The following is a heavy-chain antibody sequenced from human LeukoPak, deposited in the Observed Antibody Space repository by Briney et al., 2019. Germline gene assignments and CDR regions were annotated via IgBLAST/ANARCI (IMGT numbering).Heavy chain of an antibody. D-gene: IGHD3-10*01. J-gene: IGHJ4*02. V-gene: IGHV1-69*06. CDR3: ASTDYYGSGSYLGFDY. CDR1: GYTFTTYG. CDR2: SIPIFGTV. Sequence: GASVKVSCKASGYTFTTYGISWVRQAPGQGLEWMGGSIPIFGTVNYAQKFQDRVTITADKSTSTAYMQLSSLRSEDTAVYYCASTDYYGSGSYLGFDYWGQGTLVTVSS.